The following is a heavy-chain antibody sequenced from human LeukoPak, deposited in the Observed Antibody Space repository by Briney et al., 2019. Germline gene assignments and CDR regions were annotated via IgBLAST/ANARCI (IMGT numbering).Heavy chain of an antibody. V-gene: IGHV4-59*08. CDR2: IYYSGST. J-gene: IGHJ4*02. CDR3: ARQSRYSSGWYPLLNDY. Sequence: PSETLSLTCTVSGGSISSYYWSWIRQPPGKGLEWIGYIYYSGSTNYNPSLKSRVTISVDTSKNQFSLKLSSVTAADTAVYYCARQSRYSSGWYPLLNDYWGQGTLVTVSS. CDR1: GGSISSYY. D-gene: IGHD6-19*01.